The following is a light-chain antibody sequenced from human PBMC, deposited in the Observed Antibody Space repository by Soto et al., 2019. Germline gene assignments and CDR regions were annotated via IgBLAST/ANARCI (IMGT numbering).Light chain of an antibody. CDR2: DVT. J-gene: IGLJ1*01. V-gene: IGLV2-23*02. CDR3: CSYAGSSTYV. Sequence: QSALTQPASVSGSPGQSITISRTGTSSDVGSYNVVSWYQHHPGKAPKLMIYDVTKRPSGVSNRFSGSKSGNTASLTISGLQAEDEADYYCCSYAGSSTYVFGTGTKLTVL. CDR1: SSDVGSYNV.